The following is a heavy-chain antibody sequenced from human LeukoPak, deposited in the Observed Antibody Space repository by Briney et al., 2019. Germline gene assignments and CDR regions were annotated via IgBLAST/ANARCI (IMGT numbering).Heavy chain of an antibody. Sequence: GRSLRLSCAASGFTFSSYWMHWVRQAPGKGLVWVSRISSDGSGTSYADSVKGRFTISRDNAKNTLYLQMSSLRAEDTAVYYCARVPSSGSFYNYWGQGTLVTVSS. CDR1: GFTFSSYW. D-gene: IGHD1-26*01. J-gene: IGHJ4*02. V-gene: IGHV3-74*01. CDR2: ISSDGSGT. CDR3: ARVPSSGSFYNY.